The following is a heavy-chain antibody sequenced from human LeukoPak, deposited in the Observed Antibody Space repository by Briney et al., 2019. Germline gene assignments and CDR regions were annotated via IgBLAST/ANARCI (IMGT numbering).Heavy chain of an antibody. CDR2: MNPNSGNT. CDR3: ARGPPLLWFGELFPLYYYYYGMDF. CDR1: GYTFTSYD. V-gene: IGHV1-8*01. J-gene: IGHJ6*02. Sequence: GASVKVSCKASGYTFTSYDINWVRQATGQGLEWMGWMNPNSGNTGYAQKFQGRVTMTRNTSISTAYMELSGLRSEDTAVYYCARGPPLLWFGELFPLYYYYYGMDFWGQGTTVTVSS. D-gene: IGHD3-10*01.